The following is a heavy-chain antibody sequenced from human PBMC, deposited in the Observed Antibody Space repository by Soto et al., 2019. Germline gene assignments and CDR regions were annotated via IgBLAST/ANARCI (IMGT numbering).Heavy chain of an antibody. V-gene: IGHV1-58*01. J-gene: IGHJ4*02. CDR3: AAAHVTTKTHIPLAFDY. D-gene: IGHD4-17*01. CDR1: GFTFTSSA. CDR2: IVVGSGNT. Sequence: SVKVSCKASGFTFTSSAVQWVRQARGQRLEWIGWIVVGSGNTNYAQKFQERVTITRDMSTSTAYMELSSLRSEDTAVYYCAAAHVTTKTHIPLAFDYWGQGTLGTVSS.